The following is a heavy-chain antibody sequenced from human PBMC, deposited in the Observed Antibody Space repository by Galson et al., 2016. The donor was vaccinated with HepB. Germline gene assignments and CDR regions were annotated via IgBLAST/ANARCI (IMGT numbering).Heavy chain of an antibody. Sequence: SLRLSCAASGFTLNSFAMSWVRQAPGKGLEWVSAINGGSAHYADAVQGRFTISRDTSKNTLYLERNSLRAEDTAIYYCARPFRHGPGWYGRNDGWGKGTLVSVAS. CDR2: INGGSA. D-gene: IGHD6-19*01. CDR3: ARPFRHGPGWYGRNDG. V-gene: IGHV3-23*01. J-gene: IGHJ4*02. CDR1: GFTLNSFA.